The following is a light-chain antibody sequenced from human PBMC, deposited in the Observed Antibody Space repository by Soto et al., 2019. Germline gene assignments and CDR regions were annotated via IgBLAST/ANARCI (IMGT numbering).Light chain of an antibody. CDR3: QQRNIWPPVT. J-gene: IGKJ5*01. Sequence: EIMLTQSPATLSLSPGERATLSFRASPSVTNYLAWYQQKPGQAPRLLIYGAFNRATGIPARFSGSGSGTDFTLTISSLESEDFAVYYCQQRNIWPPVTFGQGTRLEIK. CDR1: PSVTNY. V-gene: IGKV3-11*01. CDR2: GAF.